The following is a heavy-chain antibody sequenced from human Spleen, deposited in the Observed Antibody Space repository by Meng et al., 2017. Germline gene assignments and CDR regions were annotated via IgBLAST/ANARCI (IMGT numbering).Heavy chain of an antibody. D-gene: IGHD2-8*01. CDR2: IYAGSGNT. CDR3: GRSNDIHCFDP. Sequence: QVQLVQSGAELKKPGASVRISCKASGYTFTTYTIQWARQAPGQSLEWLGWIYAGSGNTNYSEKFQGRVTIIRDTSASTAYMELSSLRSEDTAVYFCGRSNDIHCFDPWGQGTLVTVSS. J-gene: IGHJ5*02. V-gene: IGHV1-3*01. CDR1: GYTFTTYT.